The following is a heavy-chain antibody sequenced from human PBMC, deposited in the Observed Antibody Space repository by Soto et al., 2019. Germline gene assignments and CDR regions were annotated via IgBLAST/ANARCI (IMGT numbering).Heavy chain of an antibody. Sequence: SETLSLTCAVYGGSFSGYYWSWIRQPPGKGLEWIGEINHSGSTNYNPSLKSRVTISVDTSKNQFSLKLSSVTAADTAVYYCARGCLYSGSYYWFDPWGQGTLVTVSS. CDR1: GGSFSGYY. V-gene: IGHV4-34*01. CDR2: INHSGST. CDR3: ARGCLYSGSYYWFDP. D-gene: IGHD1-26*01. J-gene: IGHJ5*02.